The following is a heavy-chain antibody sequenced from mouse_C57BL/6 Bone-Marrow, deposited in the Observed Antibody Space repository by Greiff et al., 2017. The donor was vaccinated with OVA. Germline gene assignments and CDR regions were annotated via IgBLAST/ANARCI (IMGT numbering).Heavy chain of an antibody. V-gene: IGHV1-55*01. CDR2: IYPGSGSP. J-gene: IGHJ3*01. Sequence: QVQLQQPGAELVKPGASVKMSCKASGYTFTSYWINWVKQRPGQGLEWIGDIYPGSGSPKYNEKFKGKATLTVDKSSSTAYMQLSSLTSEDSAGDYCGRERAAKAIAYWGQGTPVTVYA. CDR1: GYTFTSYW. D-gene: IGHD1-2*01. CDR3: GRERAAKAIAY.